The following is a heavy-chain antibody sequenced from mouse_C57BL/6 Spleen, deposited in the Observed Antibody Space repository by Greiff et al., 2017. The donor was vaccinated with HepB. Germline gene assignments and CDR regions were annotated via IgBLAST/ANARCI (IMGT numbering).Heavy chain of an antibody. Sequence: VQLQQSGPVLVKPGASVKMSCKASGYTFTDYYMNWVKQSHGKSLEWIGVINPYNGGTSYNQKFKGKATLTVDKSSSTAYMELNSLTSEDSAVYYCARGVYYYGSSCFDVWGTGTTVTVSS. D-gene: IGHD1-1*01. J-gene: IGHJ1*03. CDR2: INPYNGGT. CDR1: GYTFTDYY. CDR3: ARGVYYYGSSCFDV. V-gene: IGHV1-19*01.